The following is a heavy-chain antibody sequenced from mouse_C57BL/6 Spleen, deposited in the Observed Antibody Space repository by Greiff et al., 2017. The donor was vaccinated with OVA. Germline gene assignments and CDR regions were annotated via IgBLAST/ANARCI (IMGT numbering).Heavy chain of an antibody. CDR1: GYTFTSYW. Sequence: QVQLQQPGAELVMPGASVKLSCKASGYTFTSYWMHWVKQRPGQGLEWIGEIDPSDSYTNYNQKFKGKSTLTVDKSSSTAYMQLSSLTSEGSAVYYCARSITTVVGDVWGTGTTVTVSS. V-gene: IGHV1-69*01. J-gene: IGHJ1*03. CDR3: ARSITTVVGDV. D-gene: IGHD1-1*01. CDR2: IDPSDSYT.